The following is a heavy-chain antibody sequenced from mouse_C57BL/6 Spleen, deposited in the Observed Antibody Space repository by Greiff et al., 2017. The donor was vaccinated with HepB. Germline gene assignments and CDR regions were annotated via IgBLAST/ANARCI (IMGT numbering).Heavy chain of an antibody. CDR1: GFTFTDYY. V-gene: IGHV7-3*01. Sequence: EVKLVDSGGGLVQPGGSLSLSCAASGFTFTDYYMSWVRQPPGKALEWLGFIRNKANGYTTEYSASVKGRFTISRDNSQSILYLQMNALRAEDSATYYCARESHYYGSSYGYFDVWGTGTTVTVSS. D-gene: IGHD1-1*01. CDR2: IRNKANGYTT. J-gene: IGHJ1*03. CDR3: ARESHYYGSSYGYFDV.